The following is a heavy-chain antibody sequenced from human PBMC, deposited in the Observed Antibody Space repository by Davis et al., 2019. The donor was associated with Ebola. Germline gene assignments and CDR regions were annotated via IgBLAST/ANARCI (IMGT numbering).Heavy chain of an antibody. D-gene: IGHD2-21*02. CDR2: NNPNSGGP. CDR3: ARGYSPKCRGCDSVNDF. Sequence: ASVTVSRMASGYTFTGYYMHWVRHSPGQGLAWLGWNNPNSGGPNYAQKFQGWVTMTRDPSMSTAYMELSSLTIDNTAVYYCARGYSPKCRGCDSVNDFWGQGTLITVSS. V-gene: IGHV1-2*04. J-gene: IGHJ4*02. CDR1: GYTFTGYY.